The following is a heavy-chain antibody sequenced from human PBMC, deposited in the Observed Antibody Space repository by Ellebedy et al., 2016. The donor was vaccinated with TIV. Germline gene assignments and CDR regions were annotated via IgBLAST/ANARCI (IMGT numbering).Heavy chain of an antibody. Sequence: GESLKISCAASGFTFSSYGMSWVRQAPGKGLEWVSTISGSGGSTYYADSVKGRFTISRDNSKNTVYLQMNSLTLEDTAVYYCAKGLGSDWAFEYWGQGALVTVSS. V-gene: IGHV3-23*01. CDR2: ISGSGGST. CDR3: AKGLGSDWAFEY. D-gene: IGHD6-19*01. CDR1: GFTFSSYG. J-gene: IGHJ4*02.